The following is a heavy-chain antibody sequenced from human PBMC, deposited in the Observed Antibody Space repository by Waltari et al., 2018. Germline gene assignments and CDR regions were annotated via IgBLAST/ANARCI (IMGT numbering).Heavy chain of an antibody. Sequence: EVQLVESGGDLVPPGGSLRLSCVTSGFSLSPYWMTWVRQAPGKGLEWVASIKQDGGETLDVDSVKGRFTISRDNAKNSLYLQMNTLRAEDTSLYYCARNSAGGGNTAYRTYDVWGHGTLVTVSS. V-gene: IGHV3-7*01. CDR2: IKQDGGET. D-gene: IGHD2-15*01. CDR1: GFSLSPYW. CDR3: ARNSAGGGNTAYRTYDV. J-gene: IGHJ3*01.